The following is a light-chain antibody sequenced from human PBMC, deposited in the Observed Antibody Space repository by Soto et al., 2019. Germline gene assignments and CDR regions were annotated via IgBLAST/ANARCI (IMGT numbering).Light chain of an antibody. CDR3: QQYYSLPWT. Sequence: EIVLTQSPGTLSLSPGERATLSCRASQSVSSSYLAWYQQKPGQAPRLLIYGASSRATGIPDRFSGSGSGTDFTLTISSLQAEDVAVYYCQQYYSLPWTFGQGTKVDIK. V-gene: IGKV3-20*01. CDR2: GAS. CDR1: QSVSSSY. J-gene: IGKJ1*01.